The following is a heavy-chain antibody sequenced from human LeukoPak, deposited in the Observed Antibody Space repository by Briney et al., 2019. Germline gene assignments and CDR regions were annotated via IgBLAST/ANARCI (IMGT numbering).Heavy chain of an antibody. J-gene: IGHJ4*02. D-gene: IGHD4-17*01. V-gene: IGHV3-30-3*01. Sequence: PGGSLSLSCAASSFTFSSYAMHWDPQAPGKGLEWVAVISYDGSNKYYADSVKGRFTISRDNSKNTLYLQMNSLRAEDTAVYYCASHSDYGDYTTMRYWGQGTLVTVSS. CDR1: SFTFSSYA. CDR2: ISYDGSNK. CDR3: ASHSDYGDYTTMRY.